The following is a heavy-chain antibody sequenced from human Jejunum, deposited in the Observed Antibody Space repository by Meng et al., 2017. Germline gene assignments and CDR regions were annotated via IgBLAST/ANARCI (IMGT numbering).Heavy chain of an antibody. J-gene: IGHJ1*01. CDR3: ARGFVGASSG. D-gene: IGHD1-26*01. CDR1: GFIFNSHG. Sequence: ELVLVGEGRGLVQPGGSRGLSCAALGFIFNSHGMTWVRQAPGKGLEWVASIKEDGSETYYVDSVKGRFTISRDNAKQSLYLQMNRLSAEDTAVYYCARGFVGASSGWGQGTLVTVSS. CDR2: IKEDGSET. V-gene: IGHV3-7*01.